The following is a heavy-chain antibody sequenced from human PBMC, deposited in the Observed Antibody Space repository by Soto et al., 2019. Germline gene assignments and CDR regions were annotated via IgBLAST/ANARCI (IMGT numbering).Heavy chain of an antibody. CDR1: DGSLSSGGYY. Sequence: PLSLTCSVSDGSLSSGGYYWSWIHQPPGKGLEWIGFIHGGGSTLYSPSLKSRLTISIETSERQFSLKLSSVTAADTAVHYCVRGKDKVDISFWFYWGDVTSFPVS. CDR2: IHGGGST. D-gene: IGHD6-13*01. CDR3: VRGKDKVDISFWFY. V-gene: IGHV4-31*03. J-gene: IGHJ4*01.